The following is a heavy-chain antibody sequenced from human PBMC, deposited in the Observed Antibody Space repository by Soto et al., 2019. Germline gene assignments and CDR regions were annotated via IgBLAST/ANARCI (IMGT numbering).Heavy chain of an antibody. Sequence: ASVKVSCKASGYTFTSYYMHWVRQAPGQGLEWMGIINPSGGSTSYAQKFQGRVTMTRDTSTSTVYTELSSLRSEDTAVYYCARAQWLGGLDYYYGMDVWGQGTTVTVSS. D-gene: IGHD6-19*01. V-gene: IGHV1-46*01. J-gene: IGHJ6*02. CDR1: GYTFTSYY. CDR2: INPSGGST. CDR3: ARAQWLGGLDYYYGMDV.